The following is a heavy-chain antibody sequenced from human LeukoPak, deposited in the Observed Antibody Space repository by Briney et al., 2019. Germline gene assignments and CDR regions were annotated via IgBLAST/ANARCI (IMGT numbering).Heavy chain of an antibody. CDR1: GFTFSSYG. D-gene: IGHD4-11*01. CDR3: AKDPYSNGPLGYYMDV. V-gene: IGHV3-30*02. J-gene: IGHJ6*03. CDR2: IQYDGSNK. Sequence: GGSLRLSCAASGFTFSSYGMHWVRQAPGEGLEWVTFIQYDGSNKYYADSVKGRFTISRDNSKNTLYLEVNSLRAEDTAVYYCAKDPYSNGPLGYYMDVWGKGTTVTVSS.